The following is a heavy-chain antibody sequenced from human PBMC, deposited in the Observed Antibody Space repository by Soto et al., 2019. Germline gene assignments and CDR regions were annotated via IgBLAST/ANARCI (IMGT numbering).Heavy chain of an antibody. Sequence: QVQLQESGPGLVKPSGTLSLTCAVSGGSISSSNWWSWVRQPPGKGLEWIGEIYHSGSTNYNPSRNGRVPISEAKTKNRLSLKLSPGTAADPTGYDCGSEGGGYCSGGGCYECDWGQGTLVTVSS. D-gene: IGHD2-15*01. CDR3: GSEGGGYCSGGGCYECD. V-gene: IGHV4-4*02. CDR1: GGSISSSNW. J-gene: IGHJ4*02. CDR2: IYHSGST.